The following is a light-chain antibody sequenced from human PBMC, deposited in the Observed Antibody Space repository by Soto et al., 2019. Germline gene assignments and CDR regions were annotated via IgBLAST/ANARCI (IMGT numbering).Light chain of an antibody. CDR2: GAS. J-gene: IGKJ1*01. Sequence: EIMLTQSPATLSVSPGERATLSCRASQSVRSNLAWYQQKPGQAPRLLIYGASNRATGIADRFSGSGSGTDFTLTISRLEPEDFAVYYCQQYGSSPTFGQGTKVDIK. CDR1: QSVRSN. CDR3: QQYGSSPT. V-gene: IGKV3-20*01.